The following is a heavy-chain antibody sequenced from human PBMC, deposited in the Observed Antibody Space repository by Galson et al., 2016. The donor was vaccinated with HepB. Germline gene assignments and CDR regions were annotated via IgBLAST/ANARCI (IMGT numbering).Heavy chain of an antibody. J-gene: IGHJ3*02. CDR3: AIGYGAETPGDAFDI. D-gene: IGHD5-18*01. CDR1: GGTFSNYP. V-gene: IGHV1-69*11. CDR2: IIPILGAA. Sequence: SVKVSCKASGGTFSNYPFSWVRQAPGQGLEWVGRIIPILGAATYAQKFQGRVTITADESTRTAYMELRRLTSDDTAVYYCAIGYGAETPGDAFDILGRGTVVTVSS.